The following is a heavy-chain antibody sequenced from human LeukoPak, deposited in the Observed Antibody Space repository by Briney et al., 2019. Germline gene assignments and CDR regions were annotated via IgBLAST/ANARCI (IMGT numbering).Heavy chain of an antibody. J-gene: IGHJ3*02. CDR3: ARDSAPSGDSNGSDAFDI. CDR2: INPGGGST. D-gene: IGHD3-22*01. Sequence: ASVKVSCKASGYTFTSYYMHWVRQAPGQGLEWMGIINPGGGSTSYAQKFQGRVTMTRDTSTSTVYMELSSLRSEDTAVYYCARDSAPSGDSNGSDAFDIWGQGTMVTVSS. CDR1: GYTFTSYY. V-gene: IGHV1-46*01.